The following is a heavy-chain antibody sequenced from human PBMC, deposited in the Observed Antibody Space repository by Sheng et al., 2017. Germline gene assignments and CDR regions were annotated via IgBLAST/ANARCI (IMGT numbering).Heavy chain of an antibody. D-gene: IGHD6-19*01. CDR1: GFTFSSYG. V-gene: IGHV3-30*02. CDR3: AKFPVVEQWLVGWDY. Sequence: QVQLVESGGGVVQPGGSLRLSCAASGFTFSSYGMHWVRQAPGKGLEWVAFIRYDGSNKYYADSVKGRFTISRDNSKNTLYLQMNSLRAEDTAVYYCAKFPVVEQWLVGWDYWGQGTLVTVSS. J-gene: IGHJ4*02. CDR2: IRYDGSNK.